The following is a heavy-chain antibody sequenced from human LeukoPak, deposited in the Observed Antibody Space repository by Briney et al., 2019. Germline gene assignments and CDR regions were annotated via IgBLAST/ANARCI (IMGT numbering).Heavy chain of an antibody. D-gene: IGHD3-10*01. CDR3: ARHRSRMVRGGDWFDP. Sequence: ASVKVSCKASGYTFTSYGISWVRQAPGQGLEWMGWISAYNGNTNYAQKLQGRVTMTTDTSTSTVYMELSSLRSEDTAVYYCARHRSRMVRGGDWFDPWGQGTLVTVSS. CDR2: ISAYNGNT. CDR1: GYTFTSYG. J-gene: IGHJ5*02. V-gene: IGHV1-18*01.